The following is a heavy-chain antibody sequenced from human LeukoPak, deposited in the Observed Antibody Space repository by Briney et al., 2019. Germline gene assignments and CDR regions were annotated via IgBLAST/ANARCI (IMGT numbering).Heavy chain of an antibody. Sequence: PGGSRRLSCAAWGRSLSNAWMSWVRQAPGKGPEWVGRIKSITDGGTTDYAAPVKGRFTISRDVSKNTLYLQMNSLKTEDTAVYYCTTQGTGYYYFDYWGQGTLVTVSS. D-gene: IGHD3-9*01. CDR3: TTQGTGYYYFDY. CDR1: GRSLSNAW. V-gene: IGHV3-15*01. J-gene: IGHJ4*02. CDR2: IKSITDGGTT.